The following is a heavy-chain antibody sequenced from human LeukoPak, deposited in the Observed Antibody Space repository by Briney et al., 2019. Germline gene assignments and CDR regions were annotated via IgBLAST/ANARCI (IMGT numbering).Heavy chain of an antibody. Sequence: SETLSLTCAVYGGSFSGYYWSWIRQPPGKGLEWIGEINHSGSTNYNPSLKSRVTISVDTSKNQFSLKLSSVTAADTAVYYCARLGSSAYYGMDVWGQRTTVTVSS. V-gene: IGHV4-34*01. CDR1: GGSFSGYY. D-gene: IGHD3-16*01. CDR2: INHSGST. J-gene: IGHJ6*02. CDR3: ARLGSSAYYGMDV.